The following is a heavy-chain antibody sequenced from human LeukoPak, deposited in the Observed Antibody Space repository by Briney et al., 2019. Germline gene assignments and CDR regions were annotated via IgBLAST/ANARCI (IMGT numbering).Heavy chain of an antibody. CDR3: ARDKGLAATSWFDP. CDR1: GFTFSDYY. Sequence: GGSLRLSCAASGFTFSDYYMSWIRQAPGKGLEWVSYISSSGSTIYYADSVKGRFTISRDNAKNSLYLQMNSLRAEDTAVYYCARDKGLAATSWFDPWGQGTLVTVSS. J-gene: IGHJ5*02. D-gene: IGHD6-13*01. CDR2: ISSSGSTI. V-gene: IGHV3-11*01.